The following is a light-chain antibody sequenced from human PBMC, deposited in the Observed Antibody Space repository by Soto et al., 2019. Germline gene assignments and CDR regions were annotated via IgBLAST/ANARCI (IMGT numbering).Light chain of an antibody. CDR1: QSILDSSINKNR. CDR3: QQYYTIPFT. Sequence: SLAVSLGERATFNCKSSQSILDSSINKNRLAWYQQRPGQPPKLLIFWASTRESGVPDRFSGSGSGTDFTLTISSLQAEDVAVYYCQQYYTIPFTFGPGSKVDIK. V-gene: IGKV4-1*01. CDR2: WAS. J-gene: IGKJ3*01.